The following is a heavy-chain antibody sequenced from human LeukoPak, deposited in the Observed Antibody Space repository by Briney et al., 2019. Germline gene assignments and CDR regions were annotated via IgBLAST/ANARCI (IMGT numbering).Heavy chain of an antibody. CDR2: IKQDGSEK. V-gene: IGHV3-7*01. CDR1: GFTFSSYW. J-gene: IGHJ4*02. D-gene: IGHD5-12*01. Sequence: GGSLRLSCAASGFTFSSYWMTWVRQAPGKGLEWVANIKQDGSEKYYVDSVKGRFTISRDNAKNSLDLQMNILRAEDTAVYYCAXXXXSGYDGGVXYFDYWGQGTLVTVSS. CDR3: AXXXXSGYDGGVXYFDY.